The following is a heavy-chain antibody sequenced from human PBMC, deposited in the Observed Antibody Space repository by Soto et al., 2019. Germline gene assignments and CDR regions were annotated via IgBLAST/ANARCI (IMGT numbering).Heavy chain of an antibody. CDR2: ISSNGGST. CDR3: VKDDMDTAMVYFDY. CDR1: GFTFSSYA. J-gene: IGHJ4*02. Sequence: GGSLRLSCSASGFTFSSYAMHLVRQAPGKGLEYVSAISSNGGSTYYADSVKGRFTISRDNSKNTLYLQMSSLRAEDTAVYYCVKDDMDTAMVYFDYWGQGTLVTVSS. V-gene: IGHV3-64D*08. D-gene: IGHD5-18*01.